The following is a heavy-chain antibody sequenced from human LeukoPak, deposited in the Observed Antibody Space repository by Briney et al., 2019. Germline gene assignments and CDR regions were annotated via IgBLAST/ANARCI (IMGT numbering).Heavy chain of an antibody. CDR1: GYSFTTYW. CDR2: IYPGDSDT. CDR3: ARLAQQQLVEGDY. D-gene: IGHD6-13*01. V-gene: IGHV5-51*01. Sequence: GESLKISCKGSGYSFTTYWISWVRQMPGRGLEWMGIIYPGDSDTRYSPSFQGQVTISADKSISTAYLQWSSLKASDTAMYYCARLAQQQLVEGDYWGQGTLVSVSS. J-gene: IGHJ4*02.